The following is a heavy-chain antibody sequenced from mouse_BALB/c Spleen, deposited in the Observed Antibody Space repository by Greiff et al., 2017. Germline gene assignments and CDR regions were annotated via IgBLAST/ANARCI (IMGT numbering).Heavy chain of an antibody. Sequence: GGGLVQPKGSLKLSCAASGFTFNTNAMNWVRQAPGKGLEWVARIRSKSNNYATYYADSVKDRFTISRDDSQSMLYLQMNNLKTEDTAMYYCVRGPYVDYAMDYWGQGTSVTVSS. CDR3: VRGPYVDYAMDY. J-gene: IGHJ4*01. CDR2: IRSKSNNYAT. CDR1: GFTFNTNA. V-gene: IGHV10S3*01. D-gene: IGHD1-1*01.